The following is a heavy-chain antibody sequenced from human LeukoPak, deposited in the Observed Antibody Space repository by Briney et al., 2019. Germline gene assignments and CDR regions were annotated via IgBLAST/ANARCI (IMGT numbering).Heavy chain of an antibody. CDR3: ARSRQVGVHCGGDCPYWYFDL. Sequence: GGSLRLSCAASGFTFSSYGMHWVRQPPGKGLEWVAVIWYDGSNKYYADSVKGRFTISRDNSKNTLYLQMNSLRAEDTAVYYCARSRQVGVHCGGDCPYWYFDLWGRGTLVTVSS. CDR2: IWYDGSNK. CDR1: GFTFSSYG. V-gene: IGHV3-33*01. J-gene: IGHJ2*01. D-gene: IGHD2-21*02.